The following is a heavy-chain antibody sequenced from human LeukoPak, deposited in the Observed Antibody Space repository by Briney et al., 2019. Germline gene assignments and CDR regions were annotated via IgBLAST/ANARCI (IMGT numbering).Heavy chain of an antibody. Sequence: SETLSLTCAVYGGSFSGYYWSWIRQPPGKGLEWIGEINHSGSTNYNPSLKGRVTISVDTSKNQFSLKLSSVTAADTAVYYCARGARPFAYWGQGTLVTVSS. J-gene: IGHJ4*02. V-gene: IGHV4-34*01. D-gene: IGHD3-10*01. CDR1: GGSFSGYY. CDR3: ARGARPFAY. CDR2: INHSGST.